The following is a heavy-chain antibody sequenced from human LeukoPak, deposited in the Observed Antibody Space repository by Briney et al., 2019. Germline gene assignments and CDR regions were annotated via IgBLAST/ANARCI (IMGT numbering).Heavy chain of an antibody. J-gene: IGHJ1*01. V-gene: IGHV1-18*01. CDR1: GFTFTSFG. D-gene: IGHD4-11*01. Sequence: GASVKVSCKASGFTFTSFGFGGGRQAPGQGLGWMGGISAYNGATNYAQNFQGRVTMTTDASTSTVSIELRSLRSDDTATYYCGRWRESSNWPPGYLQYWGQGTLVIVSS. CDR2: ISAYNGAT. CDR3: GRWRESSNWPPGYLQY.